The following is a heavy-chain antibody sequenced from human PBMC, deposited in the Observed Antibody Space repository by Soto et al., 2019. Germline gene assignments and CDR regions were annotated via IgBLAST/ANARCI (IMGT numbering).Heavy chain of an antibody. CDR1: GFTFSSYS. CDR3: ARDCLISGSFDP. V-gene: IGHV3-21*01. D-gene: IGHD1-26*01. Sequence: GGSLRLSCAASGFTFSSYSMNWVRQAPGKGLEWVSSISSSSSYIYYADSVKGRFTISRDNAKNSLYLQMNSLRAEDTAVYYCARDCLISGSFDPWGQGTLVTVSS. J-gene: IGHJ5*02. CDR2: ISSSSSYI.